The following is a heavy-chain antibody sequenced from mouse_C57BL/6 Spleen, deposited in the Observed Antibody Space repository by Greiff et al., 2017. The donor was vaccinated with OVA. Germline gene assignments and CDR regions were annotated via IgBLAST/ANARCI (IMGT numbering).Heavy chain of an antibody. V-gene: IGHV1-54*01. D-gene: IGHD2-2*01. CDR3: AKDLGGYDVTFAY. CDR2: INPGSGGT. Sequence: VKVVESGAELVRPGTSVKVSCKASGYAFTNYLIEWVKQRPGQGLEWIGVINPGSGGTNYNEKFKGKATLTADKSSSTAYMQLSSLTSEDSAVYFCAKDLGGYDVTFAYWGQGTLVTVSA. J-gene: IGHJ3*01. CDR1: GYAFTNYL.